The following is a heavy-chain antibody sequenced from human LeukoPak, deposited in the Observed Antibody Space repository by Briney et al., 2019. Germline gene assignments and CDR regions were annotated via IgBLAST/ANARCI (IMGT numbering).Heavy chain of an antibody. CDR1: GFTFSSYW. J-gene: IGHJ1*01. D-gene: IGHD3-3*01. CDR3: ATENPKYYDFWSGYLEYFQH. CDR2: IKQDGSEK. V-gene: IGHV3-7*01. Sequence: GGSLRLSCAASGFTFSSYWMSWVRQAPGKGPEWVAKIKQDGSEKYYVDSVKGRFTISRDNAKNSLYLQMNSLRADETAVYYCATENPKYYDFWSGYLEYFQHWGQGTLVTVSS.